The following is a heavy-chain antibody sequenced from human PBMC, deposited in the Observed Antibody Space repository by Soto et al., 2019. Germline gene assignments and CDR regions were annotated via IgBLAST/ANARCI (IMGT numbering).Heavy chain of an antibody. Sequence: LRLSCAASGFTFSSYGMHWVRQAPGKGLEWVAVISYDGSNKYYADSVKGRFTISRDNSKNTLYLQMNSLRAEDTAVYYCAKDQDEAYGGNGVYWGQGTLVTVSS. D-gene: IGHD4-17*01. CDR1: GFTFSSYG. J-gene: IGHJ4*02. V-gene: IGHV3-30*18. CDR3: AKDQDEAYGGNGVY. CDR2: ISYDGSNK.